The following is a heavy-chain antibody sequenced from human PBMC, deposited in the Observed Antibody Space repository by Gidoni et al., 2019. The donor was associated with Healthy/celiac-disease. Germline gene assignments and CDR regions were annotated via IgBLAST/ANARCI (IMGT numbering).Heavy chain of an antibody. D-gene: IGHD2-15*01. CDR2: ISGSGGST. V-gene: IGHV3-23*01. CDR3: VEGTVVTDYYYGMDV. Sequence: EVQLLESGGGLVPPGGSLRLSGAAYGFTFSSYAISWVRQAPGKGLEWVSAISGSGGSTYYADSVKGRFTISRDNSKNTLYLQMNSLRAEDTAVYYCVEGTVVTDYYYGMDVWGQGTTVTVSS. J-gene: IGHJ6*02. CDR1: GFTFSSYA.